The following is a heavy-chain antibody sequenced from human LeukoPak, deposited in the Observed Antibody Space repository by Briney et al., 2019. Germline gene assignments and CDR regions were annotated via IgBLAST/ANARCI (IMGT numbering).Heavy chain of an antibody. Sequence: GGSLRLSCAASGFTFISYGMHWVRQAPGKGLEWLTFIRYDGSNKYYADSVKSRFIISRDNSKNTLYLQMNSLRAEDTAVYYCAKDTVKVTTIRRVPHYMDVWGKGTTVTISS. CDR1: GFTFISYG. CDR2: IRYDGSNK. J-gene: IGHJ6*03. CDR3: AKDTVKVTTIRRVPHYMDV. D-gene: IGHD5-12*01. V-gene: IGHV3-30*02.